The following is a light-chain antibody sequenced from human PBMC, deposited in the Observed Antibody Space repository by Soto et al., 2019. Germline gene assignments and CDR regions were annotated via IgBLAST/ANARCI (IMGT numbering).Light chain of an antibody. CDR3: AAWDGSLSGYV. J-gene: IGLJ1*01. Sequence: PGQKVTISCSGSSSNIGGNSVSWYQQLPGTAPKXXXXKXNQRPSEVPDRFSGSKSGTSASLAISALRSEDEADYYCAAWDGSLSGYVFGAGTQVTVL. CDR2: KXN. V-gene: IGLV1-47*01. CDR1: SSNIGGNS.